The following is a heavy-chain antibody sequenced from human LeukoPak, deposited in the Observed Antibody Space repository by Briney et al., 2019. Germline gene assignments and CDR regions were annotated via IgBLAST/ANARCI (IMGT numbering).Heavy chain of an antibody. D-gene: IGHD3-9*01. V-gene: IGHV3-48*04. CDR3: ARRRYFDWLEDV. CDR2: ISSSSSTI. Sequence: GGPLSLSCAVSGFTFSRYSMIWVCDAPGEGVEWVSYISSSSSTIYYADSVKGRFTISRDNAKNSLYLQMNSLRAEDTAVYYCARRRYFDWLEDVWGQGTTVTV. J-gene: IGHJ6*02. CDR1: GFTFSRYS.